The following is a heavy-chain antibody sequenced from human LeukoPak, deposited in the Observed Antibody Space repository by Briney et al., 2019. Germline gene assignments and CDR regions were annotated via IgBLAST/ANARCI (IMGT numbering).Heavy chain of an antibody. D-gene: IGHD3-22*01. CDR2: IIPIFGTA. Sequence: GASVKVSCKASGGTFSSYAISWVRQPPGQGLEWMGGIIPIFGTANYAQKFQGRVTITTDESTSTAHMELSSLRSEDTAVYYCARGSSGYLDGYFDYWGQGTLVTVSS. CDR3: ARGSSGYLDGYFDY. J-gene: IGHJ4*02. CDR1: GGTFSSYA. V-gene: IGHV1-69*05.